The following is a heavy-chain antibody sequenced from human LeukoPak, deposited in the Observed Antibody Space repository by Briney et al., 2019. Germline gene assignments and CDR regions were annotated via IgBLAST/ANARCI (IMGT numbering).Heavy chain of an antibody. CDR2: IIPIFGTA. Sequence: SVKVSCKASGGTFSSYAISWVRQAPGQGLEWMGGIIPIFGTANYAQKFQGRVTITADESTSTAYMELSSLRSEDTAVYYCARDIVVVVADRDYYGMDVWGQGTTVTVSS. CDR3: ARDIVVVVADRDYYGMDV. CDR1: GGTFSSYA. V-gene: IGHV1-69*01. J-gene: IGHJ6*02. D-gene: IGHD2-15*01.